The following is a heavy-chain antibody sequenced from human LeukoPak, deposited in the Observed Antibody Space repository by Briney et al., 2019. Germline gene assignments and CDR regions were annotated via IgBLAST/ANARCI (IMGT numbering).Heavy chain of an antibody. D-gene: IGHD5-12*01. V-gene: IGHV1-69-2*01. CDR2: FDPEDGET. CDR3: ATRGYSGYDVDY. Sequence: AASVKVSCKVSGYTFTDYYMHWVQQAPGKGLEWMGLFDPEDGETIYAEKFPGRANITADTYTDTAYMELSSLRSEDAAVYYCATRGYSGYDVDYWGQGTLVTVSS. CDR1: GYTFTDYY. J-gene: IGHJ4*02.